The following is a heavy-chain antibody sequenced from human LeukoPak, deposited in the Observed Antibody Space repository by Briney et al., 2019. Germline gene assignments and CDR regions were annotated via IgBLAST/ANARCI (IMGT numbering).Heavy chain of an antibody. V-gene: IGHV3-53*01. CDR3: MTAAGYNFGQY. CDR2: LYIGGNT. CDR1: GLTVNNNY. J-gene: IGHJ4*02. D-gene: IGHD5-18*01. Sequence: GGSLRLSCAASGLTVNNNYMNWVRQAPGKGLEWVSALYIGGNTYYADSVRGRFTISRDKSKNTLYLQMNSLRAEDTAIYYCMTAAGYNFGQYWGQGTLVTVSS.